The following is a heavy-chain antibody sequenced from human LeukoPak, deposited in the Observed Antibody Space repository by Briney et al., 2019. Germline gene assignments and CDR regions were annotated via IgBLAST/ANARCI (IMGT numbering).Heavy chain of an antibody. V-gene: IGHV4-39*01. D-gene: IGHD3-10*01. CDR1: NDSISTTTYY. CDR2: IYYSGGA. J-gene: IGHJ4*02. Sequence: PSETLSLTCTVSNDSISTTTYYWGWIRQSPGQGLEWVGTIYYSGGAYYNPSLKSRVTISVDTSKNQFSLKLSSVTATDTALYYCARHGYYYASGPLFDYWGRGTLLTVSS. CDR3: ARHGYYYASGPLFDY.